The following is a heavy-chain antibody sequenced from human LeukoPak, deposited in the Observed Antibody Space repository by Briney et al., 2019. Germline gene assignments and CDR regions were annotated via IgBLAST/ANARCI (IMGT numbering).Heavy chain of an antibody. CDR1: GFTVSSNY. J-gene: IGHJ4*02. D-gene: IGHD3-3*01. V-gene: IGHV3-66*01. CDR2: IYSGGST. Sequence: GGSLRLSCAASGFTVSSNYMSWVRQAPGKGLEWVSVIYSGGSTYYADSVKGRFTISRDNSKNTLYLQMNSLRAEDTAVYYCARDSVPIFGVVSYYFDYWGQGTLVTVSS. CDR3: ARDSVPIFGVVSYYFDY.